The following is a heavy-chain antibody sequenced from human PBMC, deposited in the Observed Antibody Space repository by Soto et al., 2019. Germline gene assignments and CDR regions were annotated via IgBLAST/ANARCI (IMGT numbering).Heavy chain of an antibody. D-gene: IGHD4-17*01. CDR2: IYWDDDK. V-gene: IGHV2-5*02. CDR3: AHRTTTVTWLFDP. Sequence: QITLKESGPTLVKPTQTLTLTCTFSGFSLTTSGVGVGWIRQPPGTALEWLALIYWDDDKRYSPSLKSRPTITKDTSQNQGVLTTTNTDPADTATYCGAHRTTTVTWLFDPWGQGTLVTVSS. J-gene: IGHJ5*02. CDR1: GFSLTTSGVG.